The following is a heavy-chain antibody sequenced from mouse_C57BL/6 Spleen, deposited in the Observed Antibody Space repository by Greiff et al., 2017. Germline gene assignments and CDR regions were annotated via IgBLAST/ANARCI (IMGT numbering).Heavy chain of an antibody. Sequence: EVKLMESGGGLVQPKGSLKLSCAASGFTFNTYAMHWVRQAPGKGLEWVARIRSKSSNDATYYADSVKDRFTISRDDSQSMLYLQMNNLKTEDTAMYYCVRGYYALYDYYAMDYWGQGTSVTVSS. CDR2: IRSKSSNDAT. V-gene: IGHV10-3*01. CDR3: VRGYYALYDYYAMDY. CDR1: GFTFNTYA. J-gene: IGHJ4*01. D-gene: IGHD1-1*01.